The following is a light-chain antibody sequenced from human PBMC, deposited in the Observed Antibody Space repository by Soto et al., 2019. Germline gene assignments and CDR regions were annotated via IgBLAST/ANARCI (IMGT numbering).Light chain of an antibody. CDR1: QGVNSNS. CDR2: AAA. J-gene: IGKJ2*01. Sequence: EIVLTQSPGTLSLSPGERATLSCRASQGVNSNSLAWSQQKPGQAPRLLMYAAANRATGIPDRFSGSGSGTDFTLTISRLEPEDFAVYYCQLYGRSPMYTFGQGTRLEIK. CDR3: QLYGRSPMYT. V-gene: IGKV3-20*01.